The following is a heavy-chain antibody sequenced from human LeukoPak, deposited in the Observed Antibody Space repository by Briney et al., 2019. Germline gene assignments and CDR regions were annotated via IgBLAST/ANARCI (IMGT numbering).Heavy chain of an antibody. CDR1: AFSLNAYN. J-gene: IGHJ4*02. Sequence: GGSLRLSCAASAFSLNAYNMNWVRQAPGKGLVWVSCINGDGSTSNYADSVKGRFTISRDNAKNTLYLQMHSLRAEDTAVYYCARDEPTVTTGPPVGSWGQGTLVTVSS. V-gene: IGHV3-74*01. CDR3: ARDEPTVTTGPPVGS. D-gene: IGHD4-17*01. CDR2: INGDGSTS.